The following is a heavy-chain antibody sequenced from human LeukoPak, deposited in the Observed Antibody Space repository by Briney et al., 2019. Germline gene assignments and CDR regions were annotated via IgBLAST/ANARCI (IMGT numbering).Heavy chain of an antibody. CDR1: GGSFSGYY. J-gene: IGHJ5*02. CDR3: ARHYCGGDCYTNWFDP. V-gene: IGHV4-34*01. CDR2: INHSGST. Sequence: SETLSLTCAVYGGSFSGYYWSWIRQPPGNVLDYIGAINHSGSTNYNPSLKSRVTISLDTSKNQFSLKLSSVTAADTAVYYCARHYCGGDCYTNWFDPWGQGTLVTVSS. D-gene: IGHD2-21*02.